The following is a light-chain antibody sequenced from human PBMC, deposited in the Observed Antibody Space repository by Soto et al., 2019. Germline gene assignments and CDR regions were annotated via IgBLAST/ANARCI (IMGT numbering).Light chain of an antibody. CDR3: CSYAGDFYV. CDR1: TSDVGGYDY. V-gene: IGLV2-11*01. J-gene: IGLJ1*01. CDR2: DVT. Sequence: QSVLTQPRSVSGSPGQSVAISCTGTTSDVGGYDYVSGYQQHPGKAPELIIFDVTKRPSGVPDRFSGSKSGNTASLTISGLQAEDEADYFCCSYAGDFYVFGSGTKVTVL.